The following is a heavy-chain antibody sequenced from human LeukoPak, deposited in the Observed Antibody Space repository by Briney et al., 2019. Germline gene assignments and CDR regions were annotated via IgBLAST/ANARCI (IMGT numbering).Heavy chain of an antibody. CDR1: GFTVSSNY. J-gene: IGHJ4*02. CDR3: ARVEGGYSYGYLDY. Sequence: GGYLRLSCAASGFTVSSNYMSWVRQAPGKGLEWVSVIYSGGSTYYADSVKGRFTIARDNSKNTLYLRMNSLRAEDTAVYYCARVEGGYSYGYLDYWGQGTLVTVSS. CDR2: IYSGGST. V-gene: IGHV3-53*01. D-gene: IGHD5-18*01.